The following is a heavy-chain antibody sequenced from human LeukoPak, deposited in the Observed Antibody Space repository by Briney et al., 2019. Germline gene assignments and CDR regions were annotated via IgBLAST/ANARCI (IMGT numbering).Heavy chain of an antibody. Sequence: ASVKVSCKASGYTFTSYAMHWVRQAPGQRLEWMGWINAGNGNTKYSQKFQGRVTITRDTSASTAYMELSSLRSEDTAVYYCARNPPYYYGSSGYYYYFDYWGQGTLVTVSS. J-gene: IGHJ4*02. D-gene: IGHD3-22*01. CDR3: ARNPPYYYGSSGYYYYFDY. CDR1: GYTFTSYA. CDR2: INAGNGNT. V-gene: IGHV1-3*01.